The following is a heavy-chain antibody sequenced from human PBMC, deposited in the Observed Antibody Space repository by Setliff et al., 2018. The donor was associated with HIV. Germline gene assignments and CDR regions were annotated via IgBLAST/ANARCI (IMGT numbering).Heavy chain of an antibody. D-gene: IGHD3-22*01. V-gene: IGHV4-38-2*02. Sequence: PSETLSLTCTVSGYSISSRYYWGWIRQPPGKGLEWIGSVYHTGSTYYNPSLKSRVTMSADTSKNQFSLKLSSVTAADTAVYFCTREGSYYDRTGYWPVFDDWGQGTLVTVSS. CDR1: GYSISSRYY. CDR3: TREGSYYDRTGYWPVFDD. CDR2: VYHTGST. J-gene: IGHJ4*02.